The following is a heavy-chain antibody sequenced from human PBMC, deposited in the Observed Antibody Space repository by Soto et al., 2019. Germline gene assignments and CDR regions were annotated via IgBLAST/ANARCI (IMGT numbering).Heavy chain of an antibody. CDR1: GFSFSSYG. J-gene: IGHJ4*02. V-gene: IGHV3-30*18. CDR2: ISYDGTYE. CDR3: AKQESYWNDHFDY. D-gene: IGHD1-1*01. Sequence: QVQLVESGGGVVQPGRSLRLSCAASGFSFSSYGMHWVRQAPGKGLEWVAMISYDGTYEYYADSVKGLFTISRDNSKNAVYLQMNSLRAEDTAVYYCAKQESYWNDHFDYWGQGTLVTVSS.